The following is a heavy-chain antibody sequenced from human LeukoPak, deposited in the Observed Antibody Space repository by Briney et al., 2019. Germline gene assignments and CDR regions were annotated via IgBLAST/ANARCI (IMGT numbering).Heavy chain of an antibody. Sequence: PSETLSLTCTVSGGSISSYYRSWIRQPAGKGLEWIGRIYTSGSTNYNPSLKSRVTMSVDTSKNQFSLKLSSVTAADTAVYYCARDLYSSGWGYFDYWGQGTLVTVSS. CDR1: GGSISSYY. J-gene: IGHJ4*02. CDR3: ARDLYSSGWGYFDY. CDR2: IYTSGST. V-gene: IGHV4-4*07. D-gene: IGHD6-19*01.